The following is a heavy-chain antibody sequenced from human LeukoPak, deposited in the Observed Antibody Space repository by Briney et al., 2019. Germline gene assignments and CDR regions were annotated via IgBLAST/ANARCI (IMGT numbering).Heavy chain of an antibody. Sequence: SGGSLRLSCAASGFTFSSYAMHWVRQAPGKGLEWVAVISYDGSNKYYADSVKGRFTISRDNARNSLYLQMNSLRAEDTAVYYCARRLGSDGFDYWGQGTLVTVSS. J-gene: IGHJ4*02. D-gene: IGHD3-16*01. V-gene: IGHV3-30-3*01. CDR2: ISYDGSNK. CDR3: ARRLGSDGFDY. CDR1: GFTFSSYA.